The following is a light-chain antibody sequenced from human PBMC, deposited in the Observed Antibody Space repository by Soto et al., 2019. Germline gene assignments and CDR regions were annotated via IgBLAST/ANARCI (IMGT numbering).Light chain of an antibody. CDR2: EVS. J-gene: IGLJ1*01. Sequence: QYVLTQPPSASGSPGQSVTISCTGTSSDVGYYNYVSWYQQHPGKAPKLMISEVSKRPSGVPDRFSGSKSGNTASLTVSGLQAEDEADYYCSSYAGSNILGVFGTGTKLTVL. CDR3: SSYAGSNILGV. V-gene: IGLV2-8*01. CDR1: SSDVGYYNY.